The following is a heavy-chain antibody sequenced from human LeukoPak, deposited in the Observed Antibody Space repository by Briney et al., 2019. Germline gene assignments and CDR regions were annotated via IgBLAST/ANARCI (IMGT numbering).Heavy chain of an antibody. V-gene: IGHV4-59*12. Sequence: SETLSLTCTVSGGSISNYYWSWIRQTPGKGLEWIGYISYSGSTNYNPSLKSRVTISVDTSKNQFSLKLSSVTAADTAVYYCARVEWLPTYHDAFDIWGQGTMVTVSS. J-gene: IGHJ3*02. CDR3: ARVEWLPTYHDAFDI. CDR2: ISYSGST. CDR1: GGSISNYY. D-gene: IGHD3-3*01.